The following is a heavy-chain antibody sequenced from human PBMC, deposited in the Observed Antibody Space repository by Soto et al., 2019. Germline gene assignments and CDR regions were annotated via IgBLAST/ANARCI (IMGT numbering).Heavy chain of an antibody. J-gene: IGHJ4*02. CDR2: ISSGSTYT. Sequence: GSLRPSCAASGFTFSSYSMNWVRQAPGKGLEWVSSISSGSTYTHYADSVKGRFTISRDNAKNSLYLQMNSLRAEDTAVYFCARAYDSSGYTPGEYWGQGTLVTVSS. V-gene: IGHV3-21*01. CDR3: ARAYDSSGYTPGEY. CDR1: GFTFSSYS. D-gene: IGHD3-22*01.